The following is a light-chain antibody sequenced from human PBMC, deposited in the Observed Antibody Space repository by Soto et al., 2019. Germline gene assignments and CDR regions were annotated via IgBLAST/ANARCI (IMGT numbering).Light chain of an antibody. CDR1: QGISID. CDR3: QQYHSYPLT. CDR2: AAS. V-gene: IGKV1-16*02. J-gene: IGKJ4*01. Sequence: DIQMTQSPSSVSASVGDRVTLTCRASQGISIDLGWFQQKPGKAPKSLIYAASSLHSGVPSKFSGSGSGTDFTLTISSLQPEDFATYYCQQYHSYPLTFGGGTKVDIK.